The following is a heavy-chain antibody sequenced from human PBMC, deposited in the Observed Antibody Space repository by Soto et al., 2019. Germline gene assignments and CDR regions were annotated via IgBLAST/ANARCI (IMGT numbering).Heavy chain of an antibody. V-gene: IGHV2-70*11. D-gene: IGHD6-13*01. J-gene: IGHJ4*02. CDR2: IDWDDDK. CDR3: ARIPGYSSSWDFDY. CDR1: GFSLRTKEMC. Sequence: SRPTPMYPTHPLTLNCTSPGFSLRTKEMCVSWFRQPPGKALEWLARIDWDDDKYYSTSLKARLTISKDTSKNQVVLTMTNMDPVDTATYYCARIPGYSSSWDFDYWGQGTLVTVSS.